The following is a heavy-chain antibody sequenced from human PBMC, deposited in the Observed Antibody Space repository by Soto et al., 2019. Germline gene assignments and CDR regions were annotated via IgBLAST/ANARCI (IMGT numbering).Heavy chain of an antibody. Sequence: EVQLVESGGGLVQPGRSLRLSCAASGFTFDDYAMHWVRQAPGKGLEWVSGISWNSGSIGYADSVKGRFTSSIDNAKNSLYLQMNSLRSEDTAVYYCAKDMGYDLSPLGYFDYWGQGTLVTVSS. V-gene: IGHV3-9*01. CDR2: ISWNSGSI. D-gene: IGHD5-12*01. CDR3: AKDMGYDLSPLGYFDY. J-gene: IGHJ4*02. CDR1: GFTFDDYA.